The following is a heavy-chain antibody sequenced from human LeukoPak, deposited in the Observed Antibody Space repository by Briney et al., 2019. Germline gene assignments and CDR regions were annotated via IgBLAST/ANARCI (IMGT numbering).Heavy chain of an antibody. J-gene: IGHJ6*02. CDR2: IYYSGST. D-gene: IGHD3-3*01. CDR1: GGSISSGGYY. V-gene: IGHV4-31*03. CDR3: ARGGSDFWSGPNSYYYYGMDV. Sequence: SETLSPTCTVSGGSISSGGYYWSWIRQHPGKGLEWIGYIYYSGSTYYNPSLKSRDTISVDTSKNQFSLKLSSVTAADTAVYYCARGGSDFWSGPNSYYYYGMDVWGQGTTVTVSS.